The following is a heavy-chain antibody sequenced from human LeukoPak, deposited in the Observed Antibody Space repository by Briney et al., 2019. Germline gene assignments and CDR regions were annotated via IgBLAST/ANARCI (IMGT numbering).Heavy chain of an antibody. V-gene: IGHV3-30*02. CDR1: GFTFSRFR. Sequence: GGSLRLSCAASGFTFSRFRMSWVRQPPGKGLEWVAFIRYDGSNKYYADSVKGRFTISRDNSKNTLYLQMNSLRAEDTAVYYCARTTYYYGSGTLMDVWGQGTTVTVSS. CDR3: ARTTYYYGSGTLMDV. CDR2: IRYDGSNK. J-gene: IGHJ6*02. D-gene: IGHD3-10*01.